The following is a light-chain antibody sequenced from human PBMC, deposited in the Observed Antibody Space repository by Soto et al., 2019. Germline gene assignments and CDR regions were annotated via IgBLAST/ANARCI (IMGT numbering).Light chain of an antibody. CDR1: SSDVGGYNY. J-gene: IGLJ1*01. Sequence: QSALTQPASVSGSPGQSITISCTGTSSDVGGYNYVSWYQQHPGKAPKLMIYDVSYRPSGVSDRFSGSKSGNTAFLTISGLQSEDEADYYCDSYTSGSSYVLGTGTKSPS. CDR3: DSYTSGSSYV. V-gene: IGLV2-14*01. CDR2: DVS.